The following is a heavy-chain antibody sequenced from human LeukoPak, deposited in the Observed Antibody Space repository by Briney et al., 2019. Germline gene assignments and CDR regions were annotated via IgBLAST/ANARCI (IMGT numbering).Heavy chain of an antibody. D-gene: IGHD3-10*01. Sequence: GGSLRLSCAASGFTVSSNYMSWVRQAPGKGLEWVSIIYSGGSTYYADSVKGRFTISRDNSKNTLYLQMTSLRAEDTAVYYCAKDLVTGSLDYWGQGTLVTVSS. V-gene: IGHV3-66*01. J-gene: IGHJ4*02. CDR1: GFTVSSNY. CDR3: AKDLVTGSLDY. CDR2: IYSGGST.